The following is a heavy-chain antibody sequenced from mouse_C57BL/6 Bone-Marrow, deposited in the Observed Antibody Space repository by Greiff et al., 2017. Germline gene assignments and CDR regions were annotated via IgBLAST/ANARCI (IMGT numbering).Heavy chain of an antibody. Sequence: EVQRVESGGGLVKPGGSLKLSCAASGFTFSSYAMSWVRQTPEKRLEWVATISDGGSYTYYPDNVKGRFTISRDNAKNNLYLQMSHLKSEDTAMYYCARDIYYYGCSNAWFAYWGQGTLVTVSA. D-gene: IGHD1-1*01. CDR3: ARDIYYYGCSNAWFAY. CDR2: ISDGGSYT. V-gene: IGHV5-4*01. CDR1: GFTFSSYA. J-gene: IGHJ3*01.